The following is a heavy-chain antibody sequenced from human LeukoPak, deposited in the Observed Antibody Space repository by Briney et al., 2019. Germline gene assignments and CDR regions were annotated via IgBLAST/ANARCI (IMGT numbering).Heavy chain of an antibody. CDR1: GGSISSYY. Sequence: SGTLSLTCTVSGGSISSYYWSWIRQPPGKGLEWIGYIYYSGSTNYKSSLKSRVTISVDTSKNQFSLKLSSVTAADTAVYFCARGPYSYDSSGAFDIWGQGTMVTVSS. D-gene: IGHD3-22*01. CDR2: IYYSGST. CDR3: ARGPYSYDSSGAFDI. V-gene: IGHV4-59*08. J-gene: IGHJ3*02.